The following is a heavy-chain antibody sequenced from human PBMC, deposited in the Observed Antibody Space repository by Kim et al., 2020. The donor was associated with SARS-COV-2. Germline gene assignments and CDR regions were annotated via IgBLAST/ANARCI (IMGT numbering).Heavy chain of an antibody. CDR1: GGSFSGYY. Sequence: SETLSLTCAVYGGSFSGYYWSWIRQPPGKGLEWIGEINHSGSTNYNPSLKSRVTISVDTSKNQFSLKLSSVTAADTAVYYCARGLGRRWFGELFTSDAF. V-gene: IGHV4-34*01. CDR2: INHSGST. CDR3: ARGLGRRWFGELFTSDAF. D-gene: IGHD3-10*01. J-gene: IGHJ3*01.